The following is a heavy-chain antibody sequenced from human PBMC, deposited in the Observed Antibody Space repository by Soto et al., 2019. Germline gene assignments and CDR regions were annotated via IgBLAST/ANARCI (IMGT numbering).Heavy chain of an antibody. J-gene: IGHJ6*02. CDR2: IYYSGST. V-gene: IGHV4-39*01. Sequence: SETLSLTCTVSGGSISSSGYYWGWIRQPPGKGLEWIGSIYYSGSTYYNPSLKSRVTISVDTSKNQFSLKLSSVTAADTAVYYCARTRVYDSYNYYGMAVWGQGTTVS. CDR1: GGSISSSGYY. D-gene: IGHD3-3*01. CDR3: ARTRVYDSYNYYGMAV.